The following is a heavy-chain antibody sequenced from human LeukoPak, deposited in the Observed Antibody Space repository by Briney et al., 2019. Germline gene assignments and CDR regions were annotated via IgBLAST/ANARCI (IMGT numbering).Heavy chain of an antibody. D-gene: IGHD5-12*01. CDR2: VYYSGST. CDR1: GSSISSYY. J-gene: IGHJ3*02. V-gene: IGHV4-59*01. CDR3: AREGATGDAFDI. Sequence: PSETLSLTCTVSGSSISSYYWSWIRQPPGKGLEWIGYVYYSGSTNYNPSLKSRVTISVDTSKNQFSLKLSSVTAADTAVYYCAREGATGDAFDIWGQGTMVTVSS.